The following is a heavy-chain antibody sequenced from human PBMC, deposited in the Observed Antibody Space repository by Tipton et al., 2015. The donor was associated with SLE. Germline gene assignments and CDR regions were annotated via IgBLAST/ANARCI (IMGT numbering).Heavy chain of an antibody. J-gene: IGHJ5*02. V-gene: IGHV3-9*01. D-gene: IGHD2-2*01. CDR2: ISWNSGSI. CDR1: GFTFDDYA. Sequence: SLRLSCAASGFTFDDYAMHWVRQAPGRGLEWVSGISWNSGSIGYADSVKGRFTISRDNAKNSLYLQMNSLRAEDTALYYCARERCSSTSCYGGGWFDPWGQGTLVTVSS. CDR3: ARERCSSTSCYGGGWFDP.